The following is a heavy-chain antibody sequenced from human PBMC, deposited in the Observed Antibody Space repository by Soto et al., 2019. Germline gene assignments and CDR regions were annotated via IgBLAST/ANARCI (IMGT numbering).Heavy chain of an antibody. D-gene: IGHD3-10*01. CDR3: AILPWMVRGVTLNDY. CDR2: IWYDGSNK. V-gene: IGHV3-33*01. Sequence: QVQLVESGGGVVQPGRSLRLSCAASGFTFSSYGMHWVRQAPGKGLEWVAVIWYDGSNKYYADSVKGRFTISRHNSKNTLYLQMNSLRAEDTAVYYCAILPWMVRGVTLNDYWGQGTLVTVSS. J-gene: IGHJ4*02. CDR1: GFTFSSYG.